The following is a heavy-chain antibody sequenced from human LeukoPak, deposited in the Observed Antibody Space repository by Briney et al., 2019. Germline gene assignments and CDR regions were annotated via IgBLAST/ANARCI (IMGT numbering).Heavy chain of an antibody. CDR2: IYHSGST. J-gene: IGHJ4*02. Sequence: SETLSLTCAVSGGSISSSNWWSWVRQPPGKGLEWIGEIYHSGSTNYNPSLKSRVTISVDRSKNQFSLKLSSVTAADTAVYYCATALGSGSMYYFDYWGQGTLVTVSS. D-gene: IGHD3-22*01. CDR1: GGSISSSNW. CDR3: ATALGSGSMYYFDY. V-gene: IGHV4-4*02.